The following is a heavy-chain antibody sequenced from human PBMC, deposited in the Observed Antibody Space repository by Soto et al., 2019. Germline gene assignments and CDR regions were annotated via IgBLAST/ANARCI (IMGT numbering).Heavy chain of an antibody. CDR1: GGYISSTSSW. CDR3: ANGLGPTTGIDY. V-gene: IGHV4-39*01. J-gene: IGHJ4*02. Sequence: PEPLSLTSTVPGGYISSTSSWWRCIRQSPSMGLDWIGSAYSSGSTYYSPSLKSRVTISLDTSKNQFSLKMTSVTAADTAVYYCANGLGPTTGIDYWGQGTLVTVSS. CDR2: AYSSGST. D-gene: IGHD3-9*01.